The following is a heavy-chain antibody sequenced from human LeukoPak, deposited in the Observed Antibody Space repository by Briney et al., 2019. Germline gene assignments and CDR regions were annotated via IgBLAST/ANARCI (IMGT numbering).Heavy chain of an antibody. CDR1: GFTFSSYG. D-gene: IGHD2-2*02. Sequence: GGSLRLSCAASGFTFSSYGMHWVRQAPAKGREWVAFIRYDGSNKYYADSVKGRFTISRDNSKNTLYLQMNSLRAEDTAVYYCAKYLEPAAIESPFDYWGQGTLVTVSS. CDR2: IRYDGSNK. V-gene: IGHV3-30*02. CDR3: AKYLEPAAIESPFDY. J-gene: IGHJ4*02.